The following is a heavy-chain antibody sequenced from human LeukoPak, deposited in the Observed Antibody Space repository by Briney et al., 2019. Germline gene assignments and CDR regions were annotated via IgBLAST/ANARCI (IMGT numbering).Heavy chain of an antibody. CDR3: ARRDYYDSSGYYYGAFDI. CDR2: IKQDGSEK. J-gene: IGHJ3*02. Sequence: GGSLRLSCAASGFTFSSYWMSWVRQAPGKGLEWVANIKQDGSEKYYVDSVKGRSTISRDNAKNSLYLQMNSLRAEDTAVYYCARRDYYDSSGYYYGAFDIWGQGTMVTVSS. CDR1: GFTFSSYW. D-gene: IGHD3-22*01. V-gene: IGHV3-7*03.